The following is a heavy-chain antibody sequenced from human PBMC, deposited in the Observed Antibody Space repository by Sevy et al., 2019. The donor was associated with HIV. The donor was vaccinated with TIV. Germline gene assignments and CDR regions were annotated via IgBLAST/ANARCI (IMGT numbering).Heavy chain of an antibody. D-gene: IGHD3-22*01. CDR2: ISGSIGTI. CDR1: GFSFSQYS. CDR3: ARVVLYYDANYCDF. Sequence: GGSLRLSCAASGFSFSQYSMNWVRQAPGKGLEWLSYISGSIGTIYYAGSVKGRFTISRDNAKNSVYLRMNSLRDEDSAVYYCARVVLYYDANYCDFWGQGALVTVSS. V-gene: IGHV3-48*02. J-gene: IGHJ4*02.